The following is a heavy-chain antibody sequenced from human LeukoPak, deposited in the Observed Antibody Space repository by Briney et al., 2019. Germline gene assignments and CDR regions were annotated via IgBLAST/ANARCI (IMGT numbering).Heavy chain of an antibody. J-gene: IGHJ6*02. Sequence: PSETLSLTCTVSGGSISSYYWSWIRQPPGKGLEWIGYIYYSGSTNYNPSLESRVTISVDTSKNQFSLKLSSVTAADTAVYYCVHGSYLGMDVWGQGTTVTVSS. CDR3: VHGSYLGMDV. CDR1: GGSISSYY. D-gene: IGHD1-26*01. CDR2: IYYSGST. V-gene: IGHV4-59*01.